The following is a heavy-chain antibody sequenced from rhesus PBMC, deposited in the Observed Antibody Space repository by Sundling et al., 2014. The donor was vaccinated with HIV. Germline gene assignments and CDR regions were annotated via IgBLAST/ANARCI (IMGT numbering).Heavy chain of an antibody. Sequence: QVQLQESGPGLVKPSDTLSLTCGVSGGSISSDSGWSWIRQPPGKGLEWIGYIYGTGGSTHYNPSLKSRVTLSVDTSKNQFSLKLGSVTAADTAVYYCARERGSRVDFWGQGVLVTVSS. CDR2: IYGTGGST. V-gene: IGHV4-127*01. CDR1: GGSISSDSG. CDR3: ARERGSRVDF. D-gene: IGHD5-42*01. J-gene: IGHJ4*01.